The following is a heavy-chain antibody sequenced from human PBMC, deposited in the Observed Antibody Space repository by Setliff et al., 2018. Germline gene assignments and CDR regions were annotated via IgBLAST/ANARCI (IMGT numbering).Heavy chain of an antibody. J-gene: IGHJ4*02. CDR1: GGTFSDYY. D-gene: IGHD6-6*01. CDR3: ARGRNVAARLLDS. CDR2: INHSGST. V-gene: IGHV4-34*01. Sequence: SETLSLTCAASGGTFSDYYGTLIRQPPGKGLEWIGEINHSGSTTYNPSLKSRVSISVDTSKNQFSLKVFSVTAADTAVYYCARGRNVAARLLDSWGQGTLVTVSS.